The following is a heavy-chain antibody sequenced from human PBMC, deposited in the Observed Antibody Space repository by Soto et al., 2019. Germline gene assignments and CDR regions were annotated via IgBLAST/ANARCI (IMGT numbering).Heavy chain of an antibody. D-gene: IGHD3-22*01. J-gene: IGHJ4*02. CDR1: GYTFTGYY. CDR2: INPNSGGT. CDR3: ARGPYYYDSSGYYVY. V-gene: IGHV1-2*04. Sequence: VASVKVSCKASGYTFTGYYMDWVRQAPGQGLEWMGWINPNSGGTNYAQKFQGWVTMTRDTSISTAYMELSRLRSDDTAVYYCARGPYYYDSSGYYVYWGQGTLVTVSS.